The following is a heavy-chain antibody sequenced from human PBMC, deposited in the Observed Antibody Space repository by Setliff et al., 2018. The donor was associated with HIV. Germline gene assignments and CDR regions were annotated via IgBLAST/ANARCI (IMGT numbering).Heavy chain of an antibody. CDR1: DDSISSGANY. CDR3: ARDRLTYYFDY. J-gene: IGHJ4*02. CDR2: FYTSGST. V-gene: IGHV4-61*02. Sequence: PSETLSLTCSVSDDSISSGANYWSWIRQPAGQRLEWIGRFYTSGSTNYNPSLKSRVTMSVDTSKNQFSLKLSSVTAADTAVYYCARDRLTYYFDYWGQGILVTVSS. D-gene: IGHD3-22*01.